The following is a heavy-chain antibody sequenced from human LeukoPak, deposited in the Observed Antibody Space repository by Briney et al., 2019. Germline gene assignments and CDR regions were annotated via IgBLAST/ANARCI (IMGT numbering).Heavy chain of an antibody. D-gene: IGHD4-17*01. V-gene: IGHV3-74*01. Sequence: GGSLRLSCEVSGFTFSSHWMHWVRQAPGKGPVWVSRINNDGSSTSYADSVKGRFTISRDNAKNTLYLQMNSLRAEDTAVYYCARDGPTTVTTRWGQGTLVTVSS. CDR3: ARDGPTTVTTR. CDR2: INNDGSST. J-gene: IGHJ4*02. CDR1: GFTFSSHW.